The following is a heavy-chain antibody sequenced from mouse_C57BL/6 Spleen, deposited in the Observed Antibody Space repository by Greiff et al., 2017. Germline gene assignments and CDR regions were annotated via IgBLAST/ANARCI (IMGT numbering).Heavy chain of an antibody. D-gene: IGHD2-4*01. Sequence: VKLVESGPGLVAPSQSLSITCTVSGFSLTSYAISWVRQPPGKGLEWLGVIWTGGGTNYNSALKSRLSISKDNSKGQVFLKMNSLQTDDTARYYCAQQGYDYDVGWFAYWGQGTLVTVSA. CDR2: IWTGGGT. J-gene: IGHJ3*01. CDR3: AQQGYDYDVGWFAY. CDR1: GFSLTSYA. V-gene: IGHV2-9-1*01.